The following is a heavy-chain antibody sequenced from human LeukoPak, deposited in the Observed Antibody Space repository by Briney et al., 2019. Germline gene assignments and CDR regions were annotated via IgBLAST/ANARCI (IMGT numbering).Heavy chain of an antibody. V-gene: IGHV4-39*01. CDR2: IYYSGST. J-gene: IGHJ3*02. CDR3: ARHDTTMKGAFDI. CDR1: GGSISSSSYY. Sequence: PSETLSLTCTVSGGSISSSSYYWGWMRQPPGKGREWIGSIYYSGSTYYNPSLKGRVTISVDTSKNQFSLKLSSVTAADTAVYYCARHDTTMKGAFDIWGQGTMVTVSS. D-gene: IGHD3-22*01.